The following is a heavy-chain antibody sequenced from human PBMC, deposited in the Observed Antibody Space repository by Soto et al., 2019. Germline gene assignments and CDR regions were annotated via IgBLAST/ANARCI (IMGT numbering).Heavy chain of an antibody. CDR1: GGSIGSTGYY. Sequence: PSETLSLTCTVSGGSIGSTGYYWSWIRQPPGQGLEWIATIYFSGASYYSPSLKSRVTISVDTSKNQFSLKLRSVTAADTAVYYCARYVVGATRQFDHWGQGTLVTVSS. J-gene: IGHJ4*02. V-gene: IGHV4-39*01. CDR2: IYFSGAS. CDR3: ARYVVGATRQFDH. D-gene: IGHD1-26*01.